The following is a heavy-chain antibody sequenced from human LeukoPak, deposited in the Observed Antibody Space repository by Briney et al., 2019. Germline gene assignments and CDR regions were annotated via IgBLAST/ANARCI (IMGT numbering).Heavy chain of an antibody. CDR1: GYTFTCYY. D-gene: IGHD2-15*01. J-gene: IGHJ4*02. Sequence: ASVKVSRKASGYTFTCYYIHWMRQTPAQGLEWMGWINPNSGGTNYAQNFQGRVTMTRDTSISTAYMEVTGLRSDDKAVYYCERGIGDYWGQGTLVTDSS. CDR3: ERGIGDY. CDR2: INPNSGGT. V-gene: IGHV1-2*02.